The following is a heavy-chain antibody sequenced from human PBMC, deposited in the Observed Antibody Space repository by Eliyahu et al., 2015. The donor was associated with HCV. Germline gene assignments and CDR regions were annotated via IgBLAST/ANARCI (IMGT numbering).Heavy chain of an antibody. D-gene: IGHD3-22*01. CDR3: TRRLRSNYDSSGQERYFDL. CDR2: IRSKANSYAT. J-gene: IGHJ2*01. Sequence: EVQLVESGGGLVQPGGSLKLSCAASGFTFSGSXXHWVRQASGKGLGWVGRIRSKANSYATAYAASVKGRFTISRDDSKNTAYLQMNSLKTEDTAVYYCTRRLRSNYDSSGQERYFDLWGRGTLVTVSS. CDR1: GFTFSGSX. V-gene: IGHV3-73*02.